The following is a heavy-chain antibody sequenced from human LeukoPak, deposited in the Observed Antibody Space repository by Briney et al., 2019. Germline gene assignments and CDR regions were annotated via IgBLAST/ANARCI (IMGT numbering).Heavy chain of an antibody. CDR3: ARESAVAGTKALDY. D-gene: IGHD6-19*01. Sequence: GGSLRLSCAASGFTFSDYYMSWIRQAPGKGLEWVSYISSSSSYIYYADSVKGRFTISRDNAKNSLYLQMNSLRAEDTAVYYCARESAVAGTKALDYWGQGTLVTVSS. CDR1: GFTFSDYY. J-gene: IGHJ4*02. CDR2: ISSSSSYI. V-gene: IGHV3-11*06.